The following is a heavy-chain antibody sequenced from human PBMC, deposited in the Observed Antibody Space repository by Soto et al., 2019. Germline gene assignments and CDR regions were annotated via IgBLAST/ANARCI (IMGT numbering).Heavy chain of an antibody. V-gene: IGHV3-23*01. CDR1: GFTFSSYA. J-gene: IGHJ2*01. CDR2: ISGSGSAT. D-gene: IGHD6-19*01. Sequence: EVQLLESGGDLVQPGGSLRLSCVASGFTFSSYAMNWVRQARGKGLEWVSTISGSGSATYYADSVKGRFSISRDNSKTTLFLQMNSLRAVDTAVYYCAKGTEAVAGNYFDLWGRGTLVTVSS. CDR3: AKGTEAVAGNYFDL.